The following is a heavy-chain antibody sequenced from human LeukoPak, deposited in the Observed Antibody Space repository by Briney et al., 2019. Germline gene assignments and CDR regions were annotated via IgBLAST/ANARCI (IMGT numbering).Heavy chain of an antibody. CDR3: ARAGPSSAFDI. CDR1: GGSISSYY. V-gene: IGHV4-59*01. Sequence: SETLSLTCTVSGGSISSYYWSWIRQPPGKGLEWIGYIYYSGSTNYNPSLKSRVTMSVDTSKNQFSLKLSSVTAADTAVYYCARAGPSSAFDIWGQGTMVTVSS. CDR2: IYYSGST. D-gene: IGHD1-1*01. J-gene: IGHJ3*02.